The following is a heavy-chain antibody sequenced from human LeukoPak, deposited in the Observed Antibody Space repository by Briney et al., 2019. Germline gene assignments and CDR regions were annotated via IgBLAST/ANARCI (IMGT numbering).Heavy chain of an antibody. D-gene: IGHD3-10*01. Sequence: ASVKVSCKVSGYTLTELSMHWVRQAPGKGLEWMGGFDPEDGETIYAQKFQGRVTMTEDTSTDTAYMELSSLRSEDTAVYYCATYYYGSGSYYNWFDPWGQGTLVTVSS. CDR1: GYTLTELS. V-gene: IGHV1-24*01. CDR2: FDPEDGET. J-gene: IGHJ5*02. CDR3: ATYYYGSGSYYNWFDP.